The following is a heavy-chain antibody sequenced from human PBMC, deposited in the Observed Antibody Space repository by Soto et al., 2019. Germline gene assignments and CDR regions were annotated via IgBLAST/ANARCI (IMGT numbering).Heavy chain of an antibody. CDR2: IDPSGSYT. J-gene: IGHJ4*02. V-gene: IGHV5-10-1*01. Sequence: PGESLKISCPGSGYKFSRYWITWVRQKPGKGLEWMGRIDPSGSYTNYSASFEGHVTISADKANSTAYLQWSSLKASDSAMYYCAREYGSGSRFDYWGQGTLVTVSS. CDR1: GYKFSRYW. CDR3: AREYGSGSRFDY. D-gene: IGHD3-10*01.